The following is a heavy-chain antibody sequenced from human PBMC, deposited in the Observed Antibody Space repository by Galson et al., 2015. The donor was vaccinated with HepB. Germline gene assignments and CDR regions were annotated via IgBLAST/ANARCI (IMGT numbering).Heavy chain of an antibody. V-gene: IGHV3-23*01. D-gene: IGHD4-17*01. CDR1: GFTFSSYA. Sequence: SLRLSCAASGFTFSSYAMSWVRQAPGKGLEWVSAISGSGGSTYYADSVKGRFTISRDNSKNTLCLQMNSLRAEDTAVYYCAKAQDYGDYLFDYWGQGTLVTVSS. CDR2: ISGSGGST. J-gene: IGHJ4*02. CDR3: AKAQDYGDYLFDY.